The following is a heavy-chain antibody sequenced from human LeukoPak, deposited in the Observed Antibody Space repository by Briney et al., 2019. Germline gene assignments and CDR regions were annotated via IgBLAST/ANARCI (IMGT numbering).Heavy chain of an antibody. V-gene: IGHV3-23*01. J-gene: IGHJ4*02. CDR3: ARDGFDYYDSSGYYYFDS. Sequence: LSGGSLRLSCAASGFTLSNYAMSWVRQAPGKGLEWDSGISTSGGGIYYADSVKGRFTISRDNSMNTLYLQMYSLRADDTAVYYCARDGFDYYDSSGYYYFDSWGQGTLVTVSS. CDR1: GFTLSNYA. CDR2: ISTSGGGI. D-gene: IGHD3-22*01.